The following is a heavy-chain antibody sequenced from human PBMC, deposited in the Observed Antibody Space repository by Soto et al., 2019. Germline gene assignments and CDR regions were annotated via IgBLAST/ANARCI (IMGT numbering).Heavy chain of an antibody. V-gene: IGHV3-30-3*01. D-gene: IGHD3-3*01. Sequence: GGSLRLSCAASGFTFSSYAMHWVRQAPGKGLEWVAVISYDGSNKYYADSVKGRFTISRDNSKNTLYLQMNSLRAEDTAVYYCARGPDFWSGEYYYYGMDVWGQGTTVTVSS. J-gene: IGHJ6*02. CDR3: ARGPDFWSGEYYYYGMDV. CDR2: ISYDGSNK. CDR1: GFTFSSYA.